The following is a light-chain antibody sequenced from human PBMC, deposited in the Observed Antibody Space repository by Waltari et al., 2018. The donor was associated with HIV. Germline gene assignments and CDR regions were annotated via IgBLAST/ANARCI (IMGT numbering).Light chain of an antibody. V-gene: IGLV1-40*01. J-gene: IGLJ3*02. CDR2: GDT. Sequence: SVLTQPPSVSGAPGQWVSISCTGNNSNIGAGYDVHWYRHSPGTAPKLVLYGDTIRPSGVPDRVSGSRSGNSVTLDIAGLRAEDEADYFCQSYDSSLSGLWVFGAGTKLTVL. CDR3: QSYDSSLSGLWV. CDR1: NSNIGAGYD.